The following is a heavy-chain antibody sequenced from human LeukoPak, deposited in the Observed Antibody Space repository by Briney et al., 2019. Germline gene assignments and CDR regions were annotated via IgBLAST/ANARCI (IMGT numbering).Heavy chain of an antibody. CDR3: ARVGDCSGGSCYFDP. CDR2: IYYGGST. V-gene: IGHV4-31*03. Sequence: SQTLSLTCTVSGGSISSGGYYWSWIRQHPGKGLEWIGYIYYGGSTYYNPSLKSRVTISVDTSKNQFSLKLSFVTAADTAVYYCARVGDCSGGSCYFDPWGQGTLVTVSS. CDR1: GGSISSGGYY. D-gene: IGHD2-15*01. J-gene: IGHJ5*02.